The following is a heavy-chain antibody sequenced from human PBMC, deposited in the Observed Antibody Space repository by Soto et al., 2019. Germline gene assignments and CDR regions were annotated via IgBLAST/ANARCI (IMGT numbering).Heavy chain of an antibody. CDR3: ARGAQLKDCSGGSCYPRWFDP. V-gene: IGHV4-39*01. CDR1: GGSISSSSYY. D-gene: IGHD2-15*01. Sequence: SETLSLTCTVSGGSISSSSYYWGWIRQPPGKGLEWIGSIYYSGSTYYNPSLKSRVTISVDTSKNQFSLKLSSVTAADTAVYYCARGAQLKDCSGGSCYPRWFDPWGQGTLVTVSS. J-gene: IGHJ5*02. CDR2: IYYSGST.